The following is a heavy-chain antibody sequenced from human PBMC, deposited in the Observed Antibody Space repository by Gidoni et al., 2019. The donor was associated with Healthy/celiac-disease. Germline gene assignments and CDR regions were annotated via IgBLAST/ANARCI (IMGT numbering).Heavy chain of an antibody. CDR3: ATGKPGTHPDY. Sequence: QVQLQESGPGLVKPSQTLSLTCPFSGVPIRSGGYYWSWIRQHPGKGLEWIGYIYYSGSTDYNPSLKSRVTISVDTSKNQFALKLSSVTAADTAVYYCATGKPGTHPDYWGQGTLVTVSS. CDR2: IYYSGST. J-gene: IGHJ4*02. D-gene: IGHD2-2*01. CDR1: GVPIRSGGYY. V-gene: IGHV4-31*03.